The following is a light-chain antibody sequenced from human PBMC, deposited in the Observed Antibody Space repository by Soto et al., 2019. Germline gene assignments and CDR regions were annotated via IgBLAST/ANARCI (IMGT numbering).Light chain of an antibody. CDR1: QGISND. CDR2: AAS. CDR3: QQRSNWPPWT. V-gene: IGKV1-17*01. J-gene: IGKJ1*01. Sequence: DIRMTQSPSSLSASIGDRVTITCRASQGISNDLGWYQQKPGLAPKRLISAASTLQSGVPSRFRGSGSGTEFTLTISSLEPEDFAVYYCQQRSNWPPWTFGQGTKVDIK.